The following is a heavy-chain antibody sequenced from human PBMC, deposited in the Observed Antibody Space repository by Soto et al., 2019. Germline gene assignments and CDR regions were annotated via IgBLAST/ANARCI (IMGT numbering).Heavy chain of an antibody. V-gene: IGHV1-8*01. CDR2: MNPNSGNT. CDR1: GYTFTSYD. CDR3: ARSPGSGSYYNIYYYYYTDV. J-gene: IGHJ6*03. Sequence: GASVKVSCKASGYTFTSYDINWVRQATGQGLEWMGWMNPNSGNTGYAQKFRGRVTMTRNTSISTAYMELSSLRSEDTAVYYCARSPGSGSYYNIYYYYYTDVWGKGTTVTVSS. D-gene: IGHD3-10*01.